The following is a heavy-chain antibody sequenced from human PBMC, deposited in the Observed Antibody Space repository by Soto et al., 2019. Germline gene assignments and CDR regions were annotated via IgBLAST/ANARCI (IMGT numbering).Heavy chain of an antibody. CDR1: GNTFTTYF. D-gene: IGHD2-15*01. CDR3: TRRGYCSGGSCPLGFDY. V-gene: IGHV1-46*03. CDR2: INPRDGAT. Sequence: VQLVQSGAEVTKPGASVKVSCKASGNTFTTYFVHWVRQAPGQGLDWMGVINPRDGATSYAQKFQGRVTMTRDTSTSTVYMELSSLRSEDTAMYYCTRRGYCSGGSCPLGFDYWGQGTLVTVSS. J-gene: IGHJ4*02.